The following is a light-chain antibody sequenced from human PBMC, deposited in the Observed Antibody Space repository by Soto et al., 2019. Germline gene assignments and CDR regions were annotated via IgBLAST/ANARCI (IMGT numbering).Light chain of an antibody. J-gene: IGLJ3*02. CDR2: DDT. CDR3: CSHAGSYTWV. V-gene: IGLV2-11*01. CDR1: SSDVGVYKY. Sequence: QYALTQPRSVSGSPGQSVTISCTGTSSDVGVYKYVSWYEHHPGKAPKLIIYDDTKRPSGVPDRFSASKSGNTASLTISGLQAEDEADYYCCSHAGSYTWVFGGGTKLTVL.